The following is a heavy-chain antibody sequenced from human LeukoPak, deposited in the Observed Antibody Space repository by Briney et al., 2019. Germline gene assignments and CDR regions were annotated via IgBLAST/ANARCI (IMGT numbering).Heavy chain of an antibody. J-gene: IGHJ4*02. CDR1: GFSFSAYG. CDR3: ARSQSSSLIDY. V-gene: IGHV3-33*01. D-gene: IGHD6-13*01. CDR2: IWYDGSSK. Sequence: ERSLRLSCAASGFSFSAYGVHWVRQAPGKGLEWVAVIWYDGSSKDYADSVKGRFTLSRDNSKNTLYLQMNSLTVEDTAVYYCARSQSSSLIDYWGQGTLVTVSS.